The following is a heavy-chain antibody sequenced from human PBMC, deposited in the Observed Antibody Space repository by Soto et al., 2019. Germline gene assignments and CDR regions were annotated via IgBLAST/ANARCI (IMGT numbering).Heavy chain of an antibody. V-gene: IGHV3-23*01. J-gene: IGHJ3*01. D-gene: IGHD3-22*01. CDR1: GFTFNNYA. CDR3: AKDRNYYDGGDYTAGVGFHV. CDR2: LDTTGGGT. Sequence: PGGSLRLSCAASGFTFNNYAMGWVRQAPGKGLEWVSHLDTTGGGTYYTDSVKGRFTISRDNFKSSLYLQMNSLRDEDTAVYYCAKDRNYYDGGDYTAGVGFHVWGQGTVVTVSS.